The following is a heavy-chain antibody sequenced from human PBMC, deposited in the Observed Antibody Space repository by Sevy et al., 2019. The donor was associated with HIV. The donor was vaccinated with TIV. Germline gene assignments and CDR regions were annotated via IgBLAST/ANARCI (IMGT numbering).Heavy chain of an antibody. Sequence: AAVKVSCKASGYNFYIHWVRQASGQGLEWMGRVTPNSGATSYAQKFQDRVAMTMDTSINTAYMELSGLKSDDTAIYYCAGQCLCWYNWFDPWGQGTTVTVSS. D-gene: IGHD6-13*01. CDR1: GYNFY. CDR2: VTPNSGAT. V-gene: IGHV1-2*06. J-gene: IGHJ5*02. CDR3: AGQCLCWYNWFDP.